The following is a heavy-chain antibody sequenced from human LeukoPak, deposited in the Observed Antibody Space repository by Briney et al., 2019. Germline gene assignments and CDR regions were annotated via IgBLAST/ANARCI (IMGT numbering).Heavy chain of an antibody. Sequence: GGSLRLYCAASGFTFDDYGMSWVRQAPGKGLEWVSGINWNGGSTGYADSVKGRFTIARDNAKNYLYLQMNSLRAEDTILHYCARIGDCSGGSCRRNYYESSGYYLYFDYWGQGTLVTVSS. J-gene: IGHJ4*02. V-gene: IGHV3-20*04. CDR1: GFTFDDYG. CDR2: INWNGGST. CDR3: ARIGDCSGGSCRRNYYESSGYYLYFDY. D-gene: IGHD3-22*01.